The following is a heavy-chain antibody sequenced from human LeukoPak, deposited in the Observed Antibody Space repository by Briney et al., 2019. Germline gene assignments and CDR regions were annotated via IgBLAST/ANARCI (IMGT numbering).Heavy chain of an antibody. V-gene: IGHV4-39*07. CDR1: GGSISSYY. CDR2: IHYSGST. Sequence: PSETLSLTCTVSGGSISSYYWVWIRQPPGKGLEWIGTIHYSGSTYYNPSLKSRVTISVDTSKNQFSLKLSSVTAADTAVYYCASRPYYFDSSGYIDAFDIWGQGTMVTVSS. J-gene: IGHJ3*02. CDR3: ASRPYYFDSSGYIDAFDI. D-gene: IGHD3-22*01.